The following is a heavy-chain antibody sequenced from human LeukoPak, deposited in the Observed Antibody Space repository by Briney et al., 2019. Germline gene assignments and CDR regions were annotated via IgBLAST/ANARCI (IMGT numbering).Heavy chain of an antibody. V-gene: IGHV3-33*03. CDR2: IWYDGSNK. CDR3: ASLYGDYVG. Sequence: GGSLRLSCAASGFTFSSYGMHWVRQAPGKGLEWVAVIWYDGSNKYYADSVKGRFTISRDNAKNTLYLQMNSLRAEDTAVYYCASLYGDYVGWGQGTLVTVSS. J-gene: IGHJ4*02. D-gene: IGHD4-17*01. CDR1: GFTFSSYG.